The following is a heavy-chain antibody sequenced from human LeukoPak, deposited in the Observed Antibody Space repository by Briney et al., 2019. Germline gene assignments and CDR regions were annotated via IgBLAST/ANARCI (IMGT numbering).Heavy chain of an antibody. CDR1: GGSFSGYY. J-gene: IGHJ4*02. CDR2: INHSGST. D-gene: IGHD6-19*01. V-gene: IGHV4-34*01. Sequence: PSETLSLTCAVYGGSFSGYYWSWIRQPPGKGLEWIGEINHSGSTNYNPSLKSRVTISVDTSKNQFSLKLSSVTAADTAVYYCARAHVVYKQWPFDYWGQGTLVTVSS. CDR3: ARAHVVYKQWPFDY.